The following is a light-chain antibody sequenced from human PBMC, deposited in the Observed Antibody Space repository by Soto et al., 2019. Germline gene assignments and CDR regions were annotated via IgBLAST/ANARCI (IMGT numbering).Light chain of an antibody. CDR1: NLGDKY. CDR3: QAWDSSTAEV. CDR2: QDS. J-gene: IGLJ1*01. Sequence: SYELTQPPSVSVSPGQTASITCSGDNLGDKYACWYQQKQGQSPVLVIYQDSKRPSGIPERFSGSNSGNTATLTISGTQAMDEADYYCQAWDSSTAEVFGTGTKLTVL. V-gene: IGLV3-1*01.